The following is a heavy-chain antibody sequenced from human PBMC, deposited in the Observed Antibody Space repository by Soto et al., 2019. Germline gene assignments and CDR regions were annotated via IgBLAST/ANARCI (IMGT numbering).Heavy chain of an antibody. CDR1: GYTFTSYA. CDR3: ARVSLVVVPAAIHRFDP. D-gene: IGHD2-2*01. Sequence: ASVKVSCKASGYTFTSYAMHWVRQAPGQRLEWMGWINAGNGNTKYSQKFQGRVTITRDTSASTAYMELSSLRSEDTAVYYCARVSLVVVPAAIHRFDPWGQGTLVTVSS. V-gene: IGHV1-3*01. J-gene: IGHJ5*02. CDR2: INAGNGNT.